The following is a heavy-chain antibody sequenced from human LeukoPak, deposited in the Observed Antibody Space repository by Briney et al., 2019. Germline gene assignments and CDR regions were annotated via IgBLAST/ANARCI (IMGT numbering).Heavy chain of an antibody. CDR1: GYTFKNYD. Sequence: GASVKVSCKASGYTFKNYDSNWVRQATGQVLEWMEWMNPNSGNTGFAQKFQDRVSMTRDTSINTAYMELTSLRSGDTAVYYCARATPGGLHGYSFDYWGQGTVVTVYS. J-gene: IGHJ4*02. CDR2: MNPNSGNT. V-gene: IGHV1-8*02. D-gene: IGHD5-24*01. CDR3: ARATPGGLHGYSFDY.